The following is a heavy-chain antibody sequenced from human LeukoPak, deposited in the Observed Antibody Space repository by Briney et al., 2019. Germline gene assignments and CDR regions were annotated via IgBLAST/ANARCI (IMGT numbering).Heavy chain of an antibody. D-gene: IGHD3-22*01. J-gene: IGHJ4*02. CDR1: GFTFDEYA. CDR2: INWNGGST. Sequence: GGSLRLSCAASGFTFDEYAMSWARQAPGKGLEWVSGINWNGGSTGYADSVKGRFTISRDNTKNSLYLQMNSLRAEDTALYYCARDVLYDSSGYYSDYWGQGTLVTVSS. CDR3: ARDVLYDSSGYYSDY. V-gene: IGHV3-20*04.